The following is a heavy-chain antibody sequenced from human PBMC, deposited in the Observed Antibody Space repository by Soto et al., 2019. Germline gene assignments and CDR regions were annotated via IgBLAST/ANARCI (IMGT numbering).Heavy chain of an antibody. V-gene: IGHV4-4*02. CDR3: VRNGYYSLDY. J-gene: IGHJ4*02. CDR1: GDSISSHDW. D-gene: IGHD3-3*01. CDR2: IHHSEGT. Sequence: QVQLHESGPGLVKPSGTLSLTCAVSGDSISSHDWWSWVRQPPNKGLEWIAEIHHSEGTNYNPSLMSRATISVDNSKNQFSLKLISATAADTAVYYCVRNGYYSLDYWGQGTLVSVSS.